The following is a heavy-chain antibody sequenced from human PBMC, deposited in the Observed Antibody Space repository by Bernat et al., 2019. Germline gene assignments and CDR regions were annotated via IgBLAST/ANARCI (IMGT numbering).Heavy chain of an antibody. Sequence: QVQLVQSGAEVKKPGSLVKVSCKASGGTFSSYAISWVRQAPGQGLEWMGGIIPIFGTANYAQKFQGRVTITADKSTSTAYMELSSLRSEDTAVYYCARDKTGYSSSWYGTGWYFDLWGRGTLVTVSS. V-gene: IGHV1-69*06. D-gene: IGHD6-13*01. CDR3: ARDKTGYSSSWYGTGWYFDL. CDR2: IIPIFGTA. J-gene: IGHJ2*01. CDR1: GGTFSSYA.